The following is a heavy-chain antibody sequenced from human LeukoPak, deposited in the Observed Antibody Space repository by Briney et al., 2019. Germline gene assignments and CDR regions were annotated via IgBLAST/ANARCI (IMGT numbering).Heavy chain of an antibody. J-gene: IGHJ4*02. Sequence: GGSLRLSCAASGFTLSSYAMHWVRQAPGKGLEYVSAISSNGGSTYYANSVKGRFTISRDNSKNTLYLQMGSLRAEDMAVYYCARGGRGSFDYWGQGTLVTVSP. CDR3: ARGGRGSFDY. CDR1: GFTLSSYA. CDR2: ISSNGGST. V-gene: IGHV3-64*01. D-gene: IGHD2-15*01.